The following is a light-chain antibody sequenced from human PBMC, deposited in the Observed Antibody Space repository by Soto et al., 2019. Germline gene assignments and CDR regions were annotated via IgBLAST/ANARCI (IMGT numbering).Light chain of an antibody. CDR2: ANS. CDR1: SSNIGAGYD. J-gene: IGLJ3*02. Sequence: QPVLTQPPSVSGAPGQRATISCTGSSSNIGAGYDVHWYQQLPETAPKLLIYANSNRPSGVPDRFSGSKSGTSASLAITGLQAEDEADYYCQSYDSSLSGGVFGGGTKVTVL. V-gene: IGLV1-40*01. CDR3: QSYDSSLSGGV.